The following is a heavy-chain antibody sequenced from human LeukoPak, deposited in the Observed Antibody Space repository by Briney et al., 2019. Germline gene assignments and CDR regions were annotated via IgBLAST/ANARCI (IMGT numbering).Heavy chain of an antibody. V-gene: IGHV3-23*01. Sequence: GSLRLSCAASGFTFSSYAMSWVRQAPGKGLEWVSAISGSGGSTYYADSVKGRFTISRDNSKNTLYLQMNSLRAEDTAVYYCAKDSYYDSSGYYYFDYWGQGTLVTVSS. J-gene: IGHJ4*02. CDR2: ISGSGGST. CDR3: AKDSYYDSSGYYYFDY. CDR1: GFTFSSYA. D-gene: IGHD3-22*01.